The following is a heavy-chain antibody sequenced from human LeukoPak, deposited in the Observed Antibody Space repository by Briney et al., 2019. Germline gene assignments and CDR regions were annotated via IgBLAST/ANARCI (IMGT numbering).Heavy chain of an antibody. CDR3: ARRGPLCEGGFDY. V-gene: IGHV3-21*01. Sequence: GGSLRLSCAASGFTFSSYSMNWVRQAPGKGLEWVSSISSSSSYIYYADSVKGRFTISRDNAKNSLYLQMNSLRAEDTAVYYCARRGPLCEGGFDYWGQGTLVTVSS. D-gene: IGHD2-21*01. CDR2: ISSSSSYI. CDR1: GFTFSSYS. J-gene: IGHJ4*02.